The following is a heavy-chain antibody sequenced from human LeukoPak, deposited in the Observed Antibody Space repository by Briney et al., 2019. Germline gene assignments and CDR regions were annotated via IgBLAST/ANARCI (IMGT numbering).Heavy chain of an antibody. Sequence: SETLSLTCAVFGGSFSGYYWNWIRQSPGKGLEWIGEINHSGSTHYNPSLKSRVTISVDTSQKQFSLRLTSVTAADTAVYYCARGRYLTTSGGAAAGFLDYWGQGSLVTVST. D-gene: IGHD6-13*01. V-gene: IGHV4-34*01. CDR1: GGSFSGYY. J-gene: IGHJ4*02. CDR3: ARGRYLTTSGGAAAGFLDY. CDR2: INHSGST.